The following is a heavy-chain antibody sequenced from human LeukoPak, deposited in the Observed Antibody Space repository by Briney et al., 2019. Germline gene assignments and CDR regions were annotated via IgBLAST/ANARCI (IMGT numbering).Heavy chain of an antibody. D-gene: IGHD1-14*01. J-gene: IGHJ6*03. CDR2: IYHSGST. Sequence: SETLSLTCTVSGYSISSGYYWGWIRQPPGKGLEWIGSIYHSGSTYYNPSLKSRVTISVDTSKNQFSLKLSSVTAADTAVYYCAREITDWTYYYYYYMDVWGKGTTVTVSS. CDR3: AREITDWTYYYYYYMDV. CDR1: GYSISSGYY. V-gene: IGHV4-38-2*02.